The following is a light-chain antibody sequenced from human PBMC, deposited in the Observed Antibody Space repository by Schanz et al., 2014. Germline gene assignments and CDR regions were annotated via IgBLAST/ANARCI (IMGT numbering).Light chain of an antibody. Sequence: QSALTQPRSVSGSPGQSVTISCTGTNSDVGGYDYVSWYQQHPGKALKLIIYEVSKRPSGVPDRFSASKSGNTASLTISRLQAEDEADYYCCSYAGSSTLVFGGGTKLT. J-gene: IGLJ2*01. V-gene: IGLV2-11*01. CDR2: EVS. CDR3: CSYAGSSTLV. CDR1: NSDVGGYDY.